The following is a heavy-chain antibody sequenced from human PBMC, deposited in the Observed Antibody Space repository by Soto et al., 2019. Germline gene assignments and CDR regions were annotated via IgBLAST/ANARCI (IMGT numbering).Heavy chain of an antibody. CDR3: AKDTYYHDSRGYYVFDI. Sequence: PSETLSLTCAVSGGSISSGGYSWSWIRQPPGKGLEWIGYIYHSGSTYYNPSLKSRVTISRDNSNNTVYLQMSSLRAEDTAVYYCAKDTYYHDSRGYYVFDIWGQGTMVTVSS. J-gene: IGHJ3*02. D-gene: IGHD3-22*01. V-gene: IGHV4-30-2*02. CDR2: IYHSGST. CDR1: GGSISSGGYS.